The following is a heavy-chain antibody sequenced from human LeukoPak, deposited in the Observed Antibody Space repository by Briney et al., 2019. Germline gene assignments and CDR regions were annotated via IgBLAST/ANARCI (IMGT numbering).Heavy chain of an antibody. Sequence: PGGSLRLSCAASGFTFSSYAMSWVRQAPGKGLEWVSAISGSGGSTYYADSVKGRFTISRDNSKNTLYLQMNSLGAEDTAVYYCAKEFRAYCGGDCYSYYFDYWGQGTLVTVSS. D-gene: IGHD2-21*01. CDR2: ISGSGGST. J-gene: IGHJ4*02. CDR3: AKEFRAYCGGDCYSYYFDY. CDR1: GFTFSSYA. V-gene: IGHV3-23*01.